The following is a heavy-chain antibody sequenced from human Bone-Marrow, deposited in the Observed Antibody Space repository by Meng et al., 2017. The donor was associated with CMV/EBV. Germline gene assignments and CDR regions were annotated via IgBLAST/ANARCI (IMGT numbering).Heavy chain of an antibody. V-gene: IGHV4-39*07. CDR2: IYYSGST. CDR1: SSSYY. CDR3: ARDLIVVVPAAHRGGYVQH. J-gene: IGHJ1*01. D-gene: IGHD2-2*01. Sequence: SSSYYWGWIRQPPGKGLEWIGSIYYSGSTYYNPSLKSRVTISVDTSKNQFSLKLSSVTAADTAVYYCARDLIVVVPAAHRGGYVQHWGQGTLVTVSS.